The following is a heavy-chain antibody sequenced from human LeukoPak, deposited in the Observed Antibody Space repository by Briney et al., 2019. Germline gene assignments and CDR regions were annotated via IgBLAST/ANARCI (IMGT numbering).Heavy chain of an antibody. J-gene: IGHJ4*02. CDR1: GFTFSSYT. CDR2: ISTSSSYK. CDR3: ARDLEDYNNYGEMAI. Sequence: GGSLRLSCAVSGFTFSSYTMNWVRQAPGKGLEWVSTISTSSSYKYYADSVKGRFTISRDNAKNSLYLQMNSPRAEDTAVYYCARDLEDYNNYGEMAIWGQGALVTVSS. V-gene: IGHV3-21*01. D-gene: IGHD4-11*01.